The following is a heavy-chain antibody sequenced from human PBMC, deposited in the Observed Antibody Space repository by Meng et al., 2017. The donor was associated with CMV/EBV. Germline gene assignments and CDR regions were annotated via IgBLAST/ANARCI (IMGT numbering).Heavy chain of an antibody. J-gene: IGHJ4*02. Sequence: SETLSLTCTVSGGSISSYYWSWIRQPPGKGLEWIGYIYYSGSTNYNPSLKSRVTISVDTSKNQFSLKLSSVTAADTAVYYCARDLSSSWYGIGYWGQGTLVTVSS. V-gene: IGHV4-59*01. CDR2: IYYSGST. D-gene: IGHD6-13*01. CDR3: ARDLSSSWYGIGY. CDR1: GGSISSYY.